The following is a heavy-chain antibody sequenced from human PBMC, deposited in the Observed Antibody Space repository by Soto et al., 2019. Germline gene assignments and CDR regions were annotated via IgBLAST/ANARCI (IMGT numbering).Heavy chain of an antibody. V-gene: IGHV3-48*02. J-gene: IGHJ4*02. CDR1: EFTFSTYS. Sequence: EVQLVESGGGLVQPGGSLRLSCAASEFTFSTYSMNWVRQAPGKGLEWISYISSTSSNIYYADSVKGRFTISRDNARNSLYLQMNSLRDEDTAVYYCARDSCRNTSCAANYWGQGTLVTGSS. CDR3: ARDSCRNTSCAANY. CDR2: ISSTSSNI. D-gene: IGHD2-2*01.